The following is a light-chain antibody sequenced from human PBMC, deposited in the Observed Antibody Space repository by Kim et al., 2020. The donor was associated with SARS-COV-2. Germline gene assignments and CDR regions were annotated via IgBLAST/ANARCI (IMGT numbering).Light chain of an antibody. CDR2: QDN. CDR3: QAWDISTHF. CDR1: KLGDKF. Sequence: SYELTQPPSVSVSPGQTASITCSGDKLGDKFAYWYQQRPGQSPVLVIFQDNKRPSGIPERFSGSNSGNTATLTISGTQAMDEADYYCQAWDISTHFFGPG. J-gene: IGLJ1*01. V-gene: IGLV3-1*01.